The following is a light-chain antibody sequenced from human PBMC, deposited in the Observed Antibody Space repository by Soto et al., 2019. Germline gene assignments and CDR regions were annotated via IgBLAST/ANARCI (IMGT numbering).Light chain of an antibody. Sequence: EIVMTQSPATLSVSPGERATLSCRASQSISTNLAWYQQKPGQGPRLLIFGASTRAIGIPARFSGSGSGTDFILTISSLQSEDFAVYFCQHDYERPLTFGGGTKVDI. CDR1: QSISTN. CDR3: QHDYERPLT. CDR2: GAS. J-gene: IGKJ4*02. V-gene: IGKV3-15*01.